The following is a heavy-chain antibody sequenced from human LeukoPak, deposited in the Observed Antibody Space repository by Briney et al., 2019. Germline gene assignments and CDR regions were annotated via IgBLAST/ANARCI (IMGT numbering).Heavy chain of an antibody. V-gene: IGHV1-18*01. Sequence: ASVKVSCKASGYTFTSYGISWVRQAPGQGLEWMGWISAYNGKTNYAQKLQGRGTMTTDTSTSTDYMELRSLRCDDTAVYYCARDSVTAYCGGDCYPGGVAFDIWGQGTMVTVSS. CDR2: ISAYNGKT. D-gene: IGHD2-21*01. CDR3: ARDSVTAYCGGDCYPGGVAFDI. CDR1: GYTFTSYG. J-gene: IGHJ3*02.